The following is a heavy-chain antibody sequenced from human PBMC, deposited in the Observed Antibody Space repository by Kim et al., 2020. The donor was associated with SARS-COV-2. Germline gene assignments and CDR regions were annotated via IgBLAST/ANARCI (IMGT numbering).Heavy chain of an antibody. CDR3: AKDFGSSGWYPVYYYYGMDV. V-gene: IGHV3-30*18. Sequence: GGSLRLSCAASGFTFSSYGMHWVRQAPGKGLEWVAVISYDGSNKYYADSVKGRFTISRDNSKNTLYLQMNSLRAEDTAVYYCAKDFGSSGWYPVYYYYGMDVWGQGTTVTVSS. CDR2: ISYDGSNK. CDR1: GFTFSSYG. J-gene: IGHJ6*02. D-gene: IGHD6-19*01.